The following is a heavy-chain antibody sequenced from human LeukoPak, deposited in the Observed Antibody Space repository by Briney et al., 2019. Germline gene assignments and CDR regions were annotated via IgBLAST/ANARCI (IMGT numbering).Heavy chain of an antibody. CDR1: GFTFSSYA. Sequence: GGSLRLSCAASGFTFSSYAMHWVRQAPGKGLEWVAVISYGGSNKYYADSVKGRFTISRDNSKNTLYLQMNSLRAEDTAVYYCARDRGFDVVVPAALDYWGQGTLVTVSS. V-gene: IGHV3-30-3*01. J-gene: IGHJ4*02. D-gene: IGHD2-2*01. CDR3: ARDRGFDVVVPAALDY. CDR2: ISYGGSNK.